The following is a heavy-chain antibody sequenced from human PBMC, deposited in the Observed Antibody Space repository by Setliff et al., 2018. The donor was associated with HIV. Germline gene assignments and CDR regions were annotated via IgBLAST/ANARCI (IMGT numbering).Heavy chain of an antibody. CDR3: AREVGDSSGYYYRNYYFDS. CDR1: GFTVSSNY. J-gene: IGHJ4*02. Sequence: GGSLRLSCAASGFTVSSNYMSWVRQASGKGLEWVSVIYRGGSTSYTDPVRGRFTISRDNSKNTLYLQMNSLGAEDTAVYYCAREVGDSSGYYYRNYYFDSWGQGTLVTVSS. CDR2: IYRGGST. D-gene: IGHD3-22*01. V-gene: IGHV3-53*01.